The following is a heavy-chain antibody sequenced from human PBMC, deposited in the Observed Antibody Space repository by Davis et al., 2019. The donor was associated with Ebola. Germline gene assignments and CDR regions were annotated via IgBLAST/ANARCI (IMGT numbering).Heavy chain of an antibody. CDR2: IFHTGST. V-gene: IGHV4-4*09. D-gene: IGHD4-23*01. J-gene: IGHJ4*02. Sequence: SETLSLTCTVSGASINTYYWTWIRQPPGKGLEWLGYIFHTGSTKYNPSLKNRAAISLDTSNNQFSLKLRSVTAADTAVYYCAGSTFGGNSHFDYWGQGTLVTVSS. CDR1: GASINTYY. CDR3: AGSTFGGNSHFDY.